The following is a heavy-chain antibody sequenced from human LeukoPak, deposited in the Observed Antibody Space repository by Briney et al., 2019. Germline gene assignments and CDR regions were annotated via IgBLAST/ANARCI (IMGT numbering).Heavy chain of an antibody. CDR3: ARGIAVAGRGIYY. CDR2: ISYDGSNK. V-gene: IGHV3-30-3*01. D-gene: IGHD6-19*01. J-gene: IGHJ4*02. CDR1: GFTFSSYA. Sequence: PGGSLRLSCAASGFTFSSYAMHWVRQAPGKGLEWVAVISYDGSNKYYADSVKGRFTISRDNSKNTLYLQMNSLRAEDTAVYYCARGIAVAGRGIYYWGQGTLVTVSS.